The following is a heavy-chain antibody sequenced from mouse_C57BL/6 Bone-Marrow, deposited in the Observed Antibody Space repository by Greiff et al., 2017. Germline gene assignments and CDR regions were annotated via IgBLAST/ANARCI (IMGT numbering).Heavy chain of an antibody. CDR3: ARGHYYGSHDY. J-gene: IGHJ2*01. Sequence: VKLQESGAELVRPGTSVKMSCKASGYTFTNYWIGWAKQRPGHGLEWIGDIYPGGGYTNYNEKFKGKATLTADKSSSTAYMQFSSLTSEDSAIYYCARGHYYGSHDYWGQGTTLTVSS. CDR2: IYPGGGYT. CDR1: GYTFTNYW. D-gene: IGHD1-1*01. V-gene: IGHV1-63*01.